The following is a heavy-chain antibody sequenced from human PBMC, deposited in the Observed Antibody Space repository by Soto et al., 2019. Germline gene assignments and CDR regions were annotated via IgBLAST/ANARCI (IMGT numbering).Heavy chain of an antibody. J-gene: IGHJ5*02. CDR1: GYTFTSYY. D-gene: IGHD3-22*01. CDR2: INPSGGST. CDR3: ARDDRSNKYYYDSSTFDP. Sequence: QVQLVQSGAEVKKPGASVKVSCKASGYTFTSYYMHWVRQAPGQGLEWMGIINPSGGSTSYAQKFQGRVTMTRDTFTSTVYMELSSLISEDTAVYYCARDDRSNKYYYDSSTFDPRVQGTLVTVSS. V-gene: IGHV1-46*01.